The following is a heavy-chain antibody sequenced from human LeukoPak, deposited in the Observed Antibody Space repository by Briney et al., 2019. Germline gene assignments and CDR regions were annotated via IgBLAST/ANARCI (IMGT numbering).Heavy chain of an antibody. CDR3: AKGGDYGNTPFDY. J-gene: IGHJ4*02. D-gene: IGHD4/OR15-4a*01. CDR1: GFTFSSYA. V-gene: IGHV3-30*04. CDR2: ISYDGSNK. Sequence: GGSPRLSCAASGFTFSSYAMHWVRQAPGKGLEWVAVISYDGSNKYYADSVKGRFTISRDNSKNTLYLQMNSLRAEDTAVYYCAKGGDYGNTPFDYWGQGTLVTVSS.